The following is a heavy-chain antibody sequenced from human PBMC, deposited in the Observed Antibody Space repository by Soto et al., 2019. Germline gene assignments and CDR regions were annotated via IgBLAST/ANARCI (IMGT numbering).Heavy chain of an antibody. D-gene: IGHD6-6*01. V-gene: IGHV4-31*03. CDR1: GGSISNDANF. CDR2: ISYTGRT. Sequence: PSETLSLTCTASGGSISNDANFWSWIRQLPGRGLEWIGYISYTGRTYYTPSLNSRLTISLDTSKNLFSLRLSAVTAADTAVYFCARGSFSSSSSWFDPWGQGTLVTVSS. J-gene: IGHJ5*02. CDR3: ARGSFSSSSSWFDP.